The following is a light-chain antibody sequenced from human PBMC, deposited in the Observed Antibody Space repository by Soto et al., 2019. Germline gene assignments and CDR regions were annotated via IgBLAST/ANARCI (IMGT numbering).Light chain of an antibody. Sequence: DIQMTQSPSSLSASVGDRVAITCRASLSVATFLNWYQQRPGEAPKLLIYGATTLQSGVPARFRGSGSGTDFTLTITSLRREDSATYYCQQSYGTPRTFGQGTKLEIK. J-gene: IGKJ2*01. V-gene: IGKV1-39*01. CDR3: QQSYGTPRT. CDR2: GAT. CDR1: LSVATF.